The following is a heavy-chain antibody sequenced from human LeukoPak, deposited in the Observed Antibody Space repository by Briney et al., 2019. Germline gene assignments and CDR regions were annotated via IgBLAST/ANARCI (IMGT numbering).Heavy chain of an antibody. V-gene: IGHV3-23*01. CDR2: ITGRRDNT. J-gene: IGHJ4*02. CDR3: AKWGDYDVLTGYYVSDF. CDR1: GLIFSNYA. Sequence: GASLRLSCAASGLIFSNYAMYRVRQAPGKGLEWVSAITGRRDNTYYTDSVKGRFTLSRYSSKNTLYLQMNGLRADDTAVYYCAKWGDYDVLTGYYVSDFWGQGTLVTVSS. D-gene: IGHD3-9*01.